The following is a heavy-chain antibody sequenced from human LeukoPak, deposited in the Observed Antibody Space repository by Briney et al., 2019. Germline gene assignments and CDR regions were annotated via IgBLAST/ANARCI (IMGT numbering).Heavy chain of an antibody. CDR3: ARDVGIAVAGTAFDP. CDR2: IYYSGST. J-gene: IGHJ5*02. V-gene: IGHV4-59*01. D-gene: IGHD6-19*01. Sequence: PSETLSLTCTVSGGSISSYYWSWIRQPPGKGLEWIGYIYYSGSTNYNPSLKSRVTISVDTSKNQFSLKLSSVTAADTAVYYCARDVGIAVAGTAFDPWGQGTLVTVSS. CDR1: GGSISSYY.